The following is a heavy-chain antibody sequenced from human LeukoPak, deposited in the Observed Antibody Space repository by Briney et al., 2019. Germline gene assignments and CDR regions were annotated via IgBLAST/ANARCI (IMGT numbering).Heavy chain of an antibody. CDR2: IYPGDSDT. J-gene: IGHJ4*02. V-gene: IGHV5-51*01. CDR1: GYTFTNYW. Sequence: GESLKISCKGSGYTFTNYWIGWVRQMPGKGLEFMGIIYPGDSDTRYSPSFQGQVTISVDKSINSAYLQWSTLKASDTAMYYCARHRPGYSGGPYYFDYWGQGTLVTVSS. CDR3: ARHRPGYSGGPYYFDY. D-gene: IGHD5-12*01.